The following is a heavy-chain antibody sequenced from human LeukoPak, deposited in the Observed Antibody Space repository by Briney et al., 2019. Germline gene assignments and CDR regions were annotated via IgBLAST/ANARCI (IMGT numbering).Heavy chain of an antibody. CDR1: GGSFSGYY. CDR2: IYYSGST. J-gene: IGHJ6*02. V-gene: IGHV4-34*09. CDR3: ARVHTDAYSYYYGMDV. Sequence: PSETLSLTCAVYGGSFSGYYWSWIRQPPGKGLEWIGYIYYSGSTYYNPSLKSRVTISVDTSKNQFSLKLSSVTAADTAVYYCARVHTDAYSYYYGMDVWGQGTTVTVSS. D-gene: IGHD5-18*01.